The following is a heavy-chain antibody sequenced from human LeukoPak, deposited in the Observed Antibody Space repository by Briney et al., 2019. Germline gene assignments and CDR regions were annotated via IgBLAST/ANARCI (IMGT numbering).Heavy chain of an antibody. CDR2: INTDGSTT. J-gene: IGHJ4*02. CDR3: AASALTFSSGWFVY. Sequence: TGGSLRLSCAASGFTFSTYWMHWVRQAPGKGLVWVSRINTDGSTTSYADSVKGRFTISRDNAKNTLYLQMNSLRDEDTAVYYCAASALTFSSGWFVYWGQGSLVTVSS. CDR1: GFTFSTYW. D-gene: IGHD6-19*01. V-gene: IGHV3-74*01.